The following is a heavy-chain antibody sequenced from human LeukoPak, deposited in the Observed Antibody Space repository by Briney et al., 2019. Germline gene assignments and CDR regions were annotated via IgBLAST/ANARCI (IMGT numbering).Heavy chain of an antibody. CDR3: ARDRYGDHTYFDY. D-gene: IGHD4-17*01. V-gene: IGHV4-30-2*01. CDR2: IYHSGST. J-gene: IGHJ4*02. CDR1: GVSISSGGYS. Sequence: PSQTLSLTRAVSGVSISSGGYSWSWIRQPPGKGLEWIGYIYHSGSTYYNPSLKSRVTISVDRSKNQFSLKLSSVTAADTAVYYCARDRYGDHTYFDYWGQGTLVTVSS.